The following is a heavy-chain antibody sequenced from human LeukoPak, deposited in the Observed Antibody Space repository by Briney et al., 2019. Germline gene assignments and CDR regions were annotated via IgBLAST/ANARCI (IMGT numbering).Heavy chain of an antibody. Sequence: PGGSLRLSCAPSGFTFSSYWMSWVRQAPGKGLEWVANRKQDGSEKYYVDSVKGRFTISRDNAKNSLYLQMNSLRAEDTAVCYCARDSSHDYWGQGTLVTVSS. CDR2: RKQDGSEK. J-gene: IGHJ4*02. CDR1: GFTFSSYW. CDR3: ARDSSHDY. V-gene: IGHV3-7*03.